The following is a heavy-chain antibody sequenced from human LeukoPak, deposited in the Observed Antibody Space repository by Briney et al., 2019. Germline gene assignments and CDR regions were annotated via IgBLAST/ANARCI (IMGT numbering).Heavy chain of an antibody. CDR2: INHSGST. J-gene: IGHJ4*02. D-gene: IGHD3-22*01. CDR3: AREGSYYDSSGYSLKGLDY. V-gene: IGHV4-34*01. CDR1: GGSFSGYY. Sequence: SETLSLTRAVYGGSFSGYYWSWLRQPPGKGLEWIGEINHSGSTNYNPSLKSRVTISLDTSKNQFSLKLSSVTAADTAVYYCAREGSYYDSSGYSLKGLDYWGQGTLVTVSS.